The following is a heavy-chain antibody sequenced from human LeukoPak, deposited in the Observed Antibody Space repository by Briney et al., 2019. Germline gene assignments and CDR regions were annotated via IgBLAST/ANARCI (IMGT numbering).Heavy chain of an antibody. J-gene: IGHJ4*02. D-gene: IGHD3-10*01. V-gene: IGHV4-34*01. CDR3: ARRYYYNLGSFPFDF. Sequence: SETLSLTCAVYGGSFSGYYWSWIRQPPGKGLEWIGEIHNSGTTNYNPSLNSRVTISEDTSKNQFYLDLSSVTAADTAVYYCARRYYYNLGSFPFDFWGQGTLVTVSS. CDR2: IHNSGTT. CDR1: GGSFSGYY.